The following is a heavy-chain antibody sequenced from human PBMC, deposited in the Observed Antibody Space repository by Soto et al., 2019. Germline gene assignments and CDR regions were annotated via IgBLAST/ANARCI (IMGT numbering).Heavy chain of an antibody. CDR3: ARDLARGH. D-gene: IGHD3-16*01. J-gene: IGHJ4*02. V-gene: IGHV3-48*02. CDR2: ITSRSSSI. Sequence: PGRSLRLSYTASGCNFSVYAMSWVRQAPGKGLEWVSYITSRSSSIYYADSVKGRFTISRGNAKNSLYLQMNSLRDEDTAVYYCARDLARGHRGQGTLVTVSS. CDR1: GCNFSVYA.